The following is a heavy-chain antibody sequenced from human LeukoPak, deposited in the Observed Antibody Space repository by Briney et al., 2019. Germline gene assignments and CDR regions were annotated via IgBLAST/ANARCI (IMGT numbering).Heavy chain of an antibody. J-gene: IGHJ4*02. CDR2: ISYDGSNK. V-gene: IGHV3-30*04. Sequence: GGSLRLSCAASGFTFSSYAMHWVRQAPGKGLEWVAVISYDGSNKYYADSVKGRFTISRDNSKNTPYLQMNSLRAEDTAVYYCARAALDSSGWYSSVPDYWGQGTLVTVSS. D-gene: IGHD6-19*01. CDR3: ARAALDSSGWYSSVPDY. CDR1: GFTFSSYA.